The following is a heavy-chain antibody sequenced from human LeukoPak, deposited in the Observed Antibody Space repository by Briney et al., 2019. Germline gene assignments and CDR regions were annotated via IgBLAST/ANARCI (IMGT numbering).Heavy chain of an antibody. V-gene: IGHV3-23*01. CDR2: ISGSGGST. CDR1: GFTFSSYA. J-gene: IGHJ4*02. Sequence: GGSLRLSCAASGFTFSSYAMSWVRQAPGKGLEWVSAISGSGGSTYYADSVKGRFTISRDSSKNTLYLQMNSLRAEDTAVYYCAKTALGYYYDSSGTSLDYWGQGTLVTVSS. D-gene: IGHD3-22*01. CDR3: AKTALGYYYDSSGTSLDY.